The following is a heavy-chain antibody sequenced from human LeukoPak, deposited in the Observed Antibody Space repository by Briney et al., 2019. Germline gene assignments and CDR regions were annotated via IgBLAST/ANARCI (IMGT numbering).Heavy chain of an antibody. V-gene: IGHV4-39*07. CDR3: ARVRSRSWLGYGY. Sequence: PSETLSLTCAVSGASITIPDYYWGWIRLPPGKGLEWIGTISHTGTTYYNPSLQSRVTISVDTSKNQFSLKLSSVTAADTAVYYCARVRSRSWLGYGYWGQGTLVTVSS. D-gene: IGHD6-13*01. CDR2: ISHTGTT. CDR1: GASITIPDYY. J-gene: IGHJ4*02.